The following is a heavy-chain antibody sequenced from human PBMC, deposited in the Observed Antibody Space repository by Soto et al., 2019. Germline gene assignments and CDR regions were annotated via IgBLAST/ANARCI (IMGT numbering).Heavy chain of an antibody. V-gene: IGHV4-59*01. Sequence: SETLSLTCTVSGGSISIYYWSWIRQPPGKGLEWIGYIYYSGSTNYNPSLKSRVTISVDTSKNQFSLKLSSVTAADTAVYYCARAAKTDSLTGHDAFDIWGQGTMVTVSS. J-gene: IGHJ3*02. CDR3: ARAAKTDSLTGHDAFDI. CDR2: IYYSGST. D-gene: IGHD3-9*01. CDR1: GGSISIYY.